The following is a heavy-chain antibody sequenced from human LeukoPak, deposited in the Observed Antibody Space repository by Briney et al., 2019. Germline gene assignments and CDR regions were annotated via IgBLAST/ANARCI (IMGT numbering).Heavy chain of an antibody. Sequence: GSLTLSCAASGFTFSDFYMTWIRQAPGKGLEWVSYISSTSVYTKYSDSLKGRFTISRDNVKNSLYLQMSSLRAEDTAVYYCARGGIAAAGPLDFWGQGTLVTVSS. J-gene: IGHJ4*02. V-gene: IGHV3-11*05. CDR1: GFTFSDFY. CDR3: ARGGIAAAGPLDF. D-gene: IGHD6-13*01. CDR2: ISSTSVYT.